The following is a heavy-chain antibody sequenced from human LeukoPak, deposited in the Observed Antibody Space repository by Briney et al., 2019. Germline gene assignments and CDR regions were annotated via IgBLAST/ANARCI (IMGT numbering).Heavy chain of an antibody. CDR3: ARDLLDYDFWSGHGHY. V-gene: IGHV3-30*14. D-gene: IGHD3-3*01. CDR1: GFTFSSYA. J-gene: IGHJ4*02. CDR2: ISYDGSNK. Sequence: PGRSLRLSCAASGFTFSSYAMHWVRQAPGKGLEWVAVISYDGSNKYYADSVKGRFTISRDNSKNTLYLQMNSLRAEDTAMYYCARDLLDYDFWSGHGHYWGQGTLVTVSP.